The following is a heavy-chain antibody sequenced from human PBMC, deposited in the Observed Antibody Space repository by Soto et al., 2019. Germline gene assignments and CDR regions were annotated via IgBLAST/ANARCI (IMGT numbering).Heavy chain of an antibody. CDR2: IFSNDEK. D-gene: IGHD5-18*01. CDR1: GFSLSNARMG. J-gene: IGHJ6*02. CDR3: ARIRGYSYGSGKDV. Sequence: QVTLKESGPVLVKPTETLTLTCTVSGFSLSNARMGVSWIRQPPGKALEWLAHIFSNDEKSYSTPLKSRLTVSKDTSKSQVVLTMPTMDPVDTATYYCARIRGYSYGSGKDVWGQGTTVTVSS. V-gene: IGHV2-26*01.